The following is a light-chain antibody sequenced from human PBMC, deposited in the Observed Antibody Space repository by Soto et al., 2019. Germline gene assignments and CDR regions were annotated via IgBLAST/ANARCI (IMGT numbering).Light chain of an antibody. J-gene: IGKJ3*01. CDR2: DAS. CDR1: QSVNNY. V-gene: IGKV3-11*01. CDR3: QHRNNRPFS. Sequence: EIVLTQSPATLSLSPGETATLSCRASQSVNNYLAWYQQRPGQAPSLLIYDASNRATGIPARFSGSGSGTDFTLTISSLEPEDFAVYYCQHRNNRPFSFGPGTKVDIK.